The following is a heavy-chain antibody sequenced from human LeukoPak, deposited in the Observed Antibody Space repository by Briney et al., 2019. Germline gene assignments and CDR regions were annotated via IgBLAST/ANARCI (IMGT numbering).Heavy chain of an antibody. CDR1: GFSFGDHA. J-gene: IGHJ4*02. CDR3: VRGDSHKSDWYNN. Sequence: PGGSLRLSCTASGFSFGDHAMSWVRQAPGKGLEWVAVMLYDGSTKYYADSVKGRFTISRDDSKNTLYLQMNSLRAEDTAVYYCVRGDSHKSDWYNNWGQGTLVTVSS. V-gene: IGHV3-30-3*01. CDR2: MLYDGSTK. D-gene: IGHD6-19*01.